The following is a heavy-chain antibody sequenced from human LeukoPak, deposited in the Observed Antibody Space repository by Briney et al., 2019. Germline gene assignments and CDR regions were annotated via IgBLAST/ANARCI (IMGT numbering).Heavy chain of an antibody. CDR3: TRGESLGSY. D-gene: IGHD7-27*01. CDR1: GFTFSTYW. CDR2: INSDVTNT. Sequence: GGSLRLSCAASGFTFSTYWMHWVRQAPGKGLGWVSHINSDVTNTKYADSAKGRFTISRDNPKNTLYLQMNSLRAEDTAVYYCTRGESLGSYWGRGTLVTVSS. V-gene: IGHV3-74*03. J-gene: IGHJ4*02.